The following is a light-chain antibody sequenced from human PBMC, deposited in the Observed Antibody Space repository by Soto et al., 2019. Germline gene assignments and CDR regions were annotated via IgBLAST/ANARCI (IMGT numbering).Light chain of an antibody. J-gene: IGLJ3*02. CDR3: QVWDSSSDHFV. CDR2: YDS. CDR1: NIGSKS. V-gene: IGLV3-21*04. Sequence: SYELTRPPSVSVAPGKTARITCGGNNIGSKSVHWYQQKPGQAPVLVIYYDSDRPSGIPERFAGSNSGNTATLTISRVEAGDEADYYCQVWDSSSDHFVFGGGTKLTVL.